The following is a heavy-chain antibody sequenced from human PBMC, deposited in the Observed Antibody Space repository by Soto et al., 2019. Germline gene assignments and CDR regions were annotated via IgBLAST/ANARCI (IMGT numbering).Heavy chain of an antibody. Sequence: QVKLVQSGAEVKKPGSSVKVSCKASGGTFSSYAISWVRQAPGQGIEWMGGIIPISGTANYAQKFQGRVTITADESTNTAYMELIRLISEDTSVYYCARSQGSSTSLEIYYYLYYGMDVWGLGTTVTVSS. CDR1: GGTFSSYA. V-gene: IGHV1-69*01. D-gene: IGHD2-2*01. CDR2: IIPISGTA. J-gene: IGHJ6*02. CDR3: ARSQGSSTSLEIYYYLYYGMDV.